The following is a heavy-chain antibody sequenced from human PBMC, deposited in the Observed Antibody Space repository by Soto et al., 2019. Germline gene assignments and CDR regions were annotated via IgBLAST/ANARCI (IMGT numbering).Heavy chain of an antibody. V-gene: IGHV3-30-3*01. CDR1: GFTFSSYA. Sequence: QVQLVESGGGVVQPGRSLRLSCAASGFTFSSYAMHWVRQAPGKGLEWVAVISYDGSNKYYADSVKGRFTISRDNSKNTLYLQMNSLRAEDTAVYYCARASLGRQHDAFDIWGQGTMVTVSS. J-gene: IGHJ3*02. D-gene: IGHD5-18*01. CDR3: ARASLGRQHDAFDI. CDR2: ISYDGSNK.